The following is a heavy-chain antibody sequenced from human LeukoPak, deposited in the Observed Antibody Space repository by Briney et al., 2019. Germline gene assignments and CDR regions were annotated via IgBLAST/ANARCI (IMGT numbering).Heavy chain of an antibody. Sequence: SETLSLTCTVSGYSITNGYYWGWIRQPPGKGLEWIGSIYHDGRIDYNPSLKSQVTISVDTSKNQFSLKLSSVTAADTAVYYCARDPIMDWYFDLWGRGTLVTVSS. D-gene: IGHD3-16*01. J-gene: IGHJ2*01. CDR3: ARDPIMDWYFDL. CDR1: GYSITNGYY. CDR2: IYHDGRI. V-gene: IGHV4-38-2*02.